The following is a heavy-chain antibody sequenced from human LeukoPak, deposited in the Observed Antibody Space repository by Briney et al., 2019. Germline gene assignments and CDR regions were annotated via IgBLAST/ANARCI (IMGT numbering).Heavy chain of an antibody. D-gene: IGHD4-23*01. CDR2: VRYDGSNK. J-gene: IGHJ6*03. CDR1: GFTFSSYG. Sequence: PGGSLRLSCAASGFTFSSYGMHWVRQAPGKGLEWVAFVRYDGSNKYYADSVKGRFTISRDNSKNTLYLQMNSLRAEDTAVYYCAKDGNDYGGNSAFGGYYYYYYMDVWGKGTTVTVSS. V-gene: IGHV3-30*02. CDR3: AKDGNDYGGNSAFGGYYYYYYMDV.